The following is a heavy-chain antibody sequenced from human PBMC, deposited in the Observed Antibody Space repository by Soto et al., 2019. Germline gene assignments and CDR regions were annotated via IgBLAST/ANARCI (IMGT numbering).Heavy chain of an antibody. V-gene: IGHV4-59*11. Sequence: SETLSLTCNVTGDSIKTHYRSWIRQAPGKGLEWIGYIYYSGSTLYNPSLKRRVTISADTAKNQFSLRLTSLTAADTAVYYCASGWMAAFDNWGQGTLVTVSS. CDR1: GDSIKTHY. D-gene: IGHD2-2*03. J-gene: IGHJ4*02. CDR2: IYYSGST. CDR3: ASGWMAAFDN.